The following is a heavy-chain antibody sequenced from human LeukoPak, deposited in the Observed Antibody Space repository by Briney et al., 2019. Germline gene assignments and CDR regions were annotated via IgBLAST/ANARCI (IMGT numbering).Heavy chain of an antibody. D-gene: IGHD3-10*01. CDR1: GYTLTELS. J-gene: IGHJ6*03. CDR2: INPNSGNT. V-gene: IGHV1-8*01. CDR3: ARGGTLWFGELFPSYYYYYYMDV. Sequence: ASVKVSCKVSGYTLTELSMHWVRQAPGQGLEWMGWINPNSGNTGYAQKFQGRVTMTRNTSISTAYMELSSLRSEDTAVYYCARGGTLWFGELFPSYYYYYYMDVWGKGTTVTISS.